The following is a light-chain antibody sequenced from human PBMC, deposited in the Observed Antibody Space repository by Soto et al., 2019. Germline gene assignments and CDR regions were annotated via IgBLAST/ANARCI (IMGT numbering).Light chain of an antibody. V-gene: IGKV3-20*01. CDR3: QQYGVSPYT. CDR1: QSVSSTY. J-gene: IGKJ2*01. Sequence: EIVLTQSPGTLSLSPGERATLSCRASQSVSSTYLAWYQQKPGQAPRLLIYAAASRATGIPDRFSGSGSGTDFTLTITRLDPEDFAVYYCQQYGVSPYTLGQGTKLEIK. CDR2: AAA.